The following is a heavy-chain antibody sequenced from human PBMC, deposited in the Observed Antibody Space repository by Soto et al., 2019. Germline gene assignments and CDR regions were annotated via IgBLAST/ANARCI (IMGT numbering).Heavy chain of an antibody. CDR3: AKCGVVVPTAQDFFDP. CDR1: GLTFADYA. V-gene: IGHV3-23*01. Sequence: GSLRLSCAAPGLTFADYAMCWVRLAPGKGLEWVSSVSGRGGGTYSANSVKGRFTISRDNSKNTLYLHMSSLRAEDTAVYYCAKCGVVVPTAQDFFDPWGQGTLVTVSS. J-gene: IGHJ5*02. D-gene: IGHD3-16*02. CDR2: VSGRGGGT.